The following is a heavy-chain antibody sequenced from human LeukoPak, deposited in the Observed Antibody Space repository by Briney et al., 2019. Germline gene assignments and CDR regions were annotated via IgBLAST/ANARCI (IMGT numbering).Heavy chain of an antibody. CDR2: VDPSDSYT. Sequence: GESLKISCRGSGYSFTTYWIGSVRQMPGKGLEWMGRVDPSDSYTNYSPSFQGHVSISADKSISTAYLQWRSLKASDTPMCYCLRLFRDDVFDIWGQGTMVTVSS. V-gene: IGHV5-10-1*01. CDR3: LRLFRDDVFDI. CDR1: GYSFTTYW. D-gene: IGHD3-10*01. J-gene: IGHJ3*02.